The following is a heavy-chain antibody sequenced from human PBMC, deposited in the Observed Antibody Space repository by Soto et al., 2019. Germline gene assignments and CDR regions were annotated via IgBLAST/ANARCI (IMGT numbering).Heavy chain of an antibody. J-gene: IGHJ4*02. Sequence: ASVKVSCKASGYTFTGYYMHWVRQAPGQGLEWMGWINPNSGGTNYAQKFQGRVTMTRDTSISTAYMELSRLRSDDTAVYYCARGRKLLWFGELIPDDYWGQGTLVTVSS. CDR1: GYTFTGYY. D-gene: IGHD3-10*01. V-gene: IGHV1-2*02. CDR2: INPNSGGT. CDR3: ARGRKLLWFGELIPDDY.